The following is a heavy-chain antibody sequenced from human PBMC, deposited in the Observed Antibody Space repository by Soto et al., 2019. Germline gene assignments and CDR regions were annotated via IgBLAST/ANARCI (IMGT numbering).Heavy chain of an antibody. CDR3: AKCGGLGTPRGRGSCYCSIDS. CDR2: IYYSGST. D-gene: IGHD2-15*01. J-gene: IGHJ4*02. V-gene: IGHV4-59*01. CDR1: GGSISSYY. Sequence: QVQLQESGPGLVKPSETLSLTCTVSGGSISSYYWSWIRQPPGKGLEWIGYIYYSGSTNYNPSLKSRVTISVDTSKNQFSLKLSSVTAADTAVYYCAKCGGLGTPRGRGSCYCSIDSWGQGTLVTVSS.